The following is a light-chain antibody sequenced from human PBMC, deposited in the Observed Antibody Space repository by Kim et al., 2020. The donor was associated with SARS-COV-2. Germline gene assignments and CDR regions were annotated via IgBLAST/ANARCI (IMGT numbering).Light chain of an antibody. V-gene: IGLV3-19*01. CDR2: GKN. Sequence: VAWGQTVRITCQGDSLRSYYATWYQQKPGQAPILVIYGKNNRPSGIPDQFSGSSSGNTASLTITGTQAGDEADYYCNSRDSNDNVVFGGGTQLTVL. CDR1: SLRSYY. CDR3: NSRDSNDNVV. J-gene: IGLJ2*01.